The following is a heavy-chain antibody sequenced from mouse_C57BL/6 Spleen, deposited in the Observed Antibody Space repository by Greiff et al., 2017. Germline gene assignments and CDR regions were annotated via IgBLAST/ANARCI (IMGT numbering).Heavy chain of an antibody. Sequence: EVKLVEPGAELVRPGASVKLSCTASGFNIKDDYMHWVKQRPEQGLEWIGWIDPENGDTEYAPKFQGKATITADTSSNTAYLQLSSLTSEDTAVYYCTCDGGYWGQGTTLTVSS. CDR3: TCDGGY. J-gene: IGHJ2*01. D-gene: IGHD1-1*02. V-gene: IGHV14-4*01. CDR2: IDPENGDT. CDR1: GFNIKDDY.